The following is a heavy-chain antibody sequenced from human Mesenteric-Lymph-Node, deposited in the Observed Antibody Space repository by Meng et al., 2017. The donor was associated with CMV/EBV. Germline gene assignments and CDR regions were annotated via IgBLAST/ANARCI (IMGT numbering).Heavy chain of an antibody. J-gene: IGHJ4*02. CDR1: GFTFSSYS. CDR3: AREVVVGASFGDY. D-gene: IGHD1-26*01. V-gene: IGHV3-21*01. CDR2: ISSSSSYI. Sequence: LTGAASGFTFSSYSMNWVRQAPGKGLEWVSSISSSSSYIYYADSVKGRFTISRDNAKNSLYLHMTRLRAEDTAVYYCAREVVVGASFGDYWGQGTLVTVSS.